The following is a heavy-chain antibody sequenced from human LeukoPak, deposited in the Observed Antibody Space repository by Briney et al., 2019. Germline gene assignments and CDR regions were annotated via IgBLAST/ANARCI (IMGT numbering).Heavy chain of an antibody. V-gene: IGHV4-39*07. CDR2: IYYSGRT. Sequence: PSETLSLTCTVSGGSIRSSSYYGGWIRQPPGKVLVWIRSIYYSGRTYYNPSRKSRVTISVDTSKSQFSLELSSVTAADTAVYYCAREGNEDAFDIWGQGTMVTASS. CDR1: GGSIRSSSYY. D-gene: IGHD1-1*01. CDR3: AREGNEDAFDI. J-gene: IGHJ3*02.